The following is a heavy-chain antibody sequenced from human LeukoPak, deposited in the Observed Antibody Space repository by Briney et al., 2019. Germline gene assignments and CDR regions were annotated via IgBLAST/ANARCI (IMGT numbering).Heavy chain of an antibody. CDR3: ARDGQWLDSSDYYYYYYMDV. V-gene: IGHV1-2*02. D-gene: IGHD6-19*01. Sequence: ASVKVSCKASGYTFTGYYMHWVRQAPGQGLEWMGWINPNSGGTNYAQKFQGRVTMTRDTSISTAYMELSRLRSDDTAVYYCARDGQWLDSSDYYYYYYMDVWGKGTTVTISS. CDR1: GYTFTGYY. J-gene: IGHJ6*03. CDR2: INPNSGGT.